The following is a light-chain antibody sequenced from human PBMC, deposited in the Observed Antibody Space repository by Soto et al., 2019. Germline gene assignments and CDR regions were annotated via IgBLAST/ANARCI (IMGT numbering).Light chain of an antibody. CDR1: QAVYSSL. J-gene: IGKJ5*01. CDR2: GAS. CDR3: QQYGNAPIT. Sequence: ETVLTQSPGTLSLSPGERATLSCRATQAVYSSLLAWYQQKPGQAPRLLIYGASSRATGIPDRFSGSGSGTDFTLSISRLEVEDFAVYHCQQYGNAPITFGKGTRL. V-gene: IGKV3-20*01.